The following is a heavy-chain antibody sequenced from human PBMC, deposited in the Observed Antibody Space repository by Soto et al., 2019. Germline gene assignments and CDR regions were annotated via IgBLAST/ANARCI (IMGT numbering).Heavy chain of an antibody. CDR2: ISAYNGNT. CDR3: ARDSSYGDYHYFDY. V-gene: IGHV1-18*01. CDR1: GYTFTSYG. Sequence: QVQLVQSEAEWKKPGASVKASSKAPGYTFTSYGTGWVRRAPGQGLKWMGWISAYNGNTNYAQKLQGRVTMTTDTSTSTAYMELRSLRSDDTAVYYCARDSSYGDYHYFDYWGQGTLVTVSS. D-gene: IGHD4-17*01. J-gene: IGHJ4*02.